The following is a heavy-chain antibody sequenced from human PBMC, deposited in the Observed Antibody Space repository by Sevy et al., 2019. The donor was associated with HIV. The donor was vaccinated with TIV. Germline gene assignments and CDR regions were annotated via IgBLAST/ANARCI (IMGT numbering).Heavy chain of an antibody. V-gene: IGHV3-21*01. CDR2: ISSSSSYI. CDR1: GFTFSSYS. Sequence: GGSLRLSCAASGFTFSSYSMNWVRQAPGKGLEWVSSISSSSSYIYYADSVKGRFTISRDNAKNSLYLQMNSLRAEDTAVYYCARDGIFGDPKGMSDAAGGGIDYWGQGTLVTVSS. J-gene: IGHJ4*02. CDR3: ARDGIFGDPKGMSDAAGGGIDY. D-gene: IGHD3-10*01.